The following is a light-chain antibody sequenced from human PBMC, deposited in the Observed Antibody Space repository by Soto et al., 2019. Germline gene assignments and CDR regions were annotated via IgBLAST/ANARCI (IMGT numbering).Light chain of an antibody. J-gene: IGKJ5*01. CDR3: QQYNEWPPFT. CDR1: QSVRSN. CDR2: AAS. V-gene: IGKV3-15*01. Sequence: EIVMTQSPATLAVSPGESATLSCRASQSVRSNLARYQQKPGQAPRLVIYAASTRATGIPDRFSGSVSGTEFTLTISSLQSEDFAVYYCQQYNEWPPFTVGQGTRLEIK.